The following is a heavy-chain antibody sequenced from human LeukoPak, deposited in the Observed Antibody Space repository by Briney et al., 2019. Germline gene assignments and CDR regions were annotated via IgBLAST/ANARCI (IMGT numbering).Heavy chain of an antibody. CDR3: ATVPLGSGSDYPYYYYLDV. CDR1: GFTISTYA. CDR2: TCGSDVTE. V-gene: IGHV3-23*01. D-gene: IGHD1-26*01. J-gene: IGHJ6*03. Sequence: GWSLTPSCPASGFTISTYAMSWLRQAPGKGLDWVSATCGSDVTEYSATSVKGRFTISRDNYKNTLYLQMNSLGAEETAVYYCATVPLGSGSDYPYYYYLDVWGKGTTVTVSS.